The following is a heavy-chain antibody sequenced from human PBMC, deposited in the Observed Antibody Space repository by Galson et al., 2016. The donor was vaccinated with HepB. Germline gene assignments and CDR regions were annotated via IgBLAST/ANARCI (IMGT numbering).Heavy chain of an antibody. CDR2: INQDGSQA. CDR3: ARVNTLMPTWYTDV. J-gene: IGHJ6*02. Sequence: SLRLSCAASGFAFSSFWMSWLRQAPGKGLEWVANINQDGSQAFYVASLKGRFSTSRDAANNSLFLQMDSLRAEDTALYYCARVNTLMPTWYTDVWGQGTRSPS. V-gene: IGHV3-7*01. CDR1: GFAFSSFW. D-gene: IGHD2-8*01.